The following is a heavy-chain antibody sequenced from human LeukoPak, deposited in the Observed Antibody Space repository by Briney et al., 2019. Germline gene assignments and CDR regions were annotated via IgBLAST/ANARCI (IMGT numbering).Heavy chain of an antibody. V-gene: IGHV3-21*01. CDR3: ARDLANDAFYDFWSGPN. CDR1: GFTFSSYS. Sequence: GGSLRLSCAASGFTFSSYSMNWVRQAPGKGLEWVSFISGTGSHIYYADSVKGRFTISRDNAKNAPFLQLNSLGTEDTAVYYCARDLANDAFYDFWSGPNWGQGTLVTVSS. J-gene: IGHJ4*02. CDR2: ISGTGSHI. D-gene: IGHD3-3*01.